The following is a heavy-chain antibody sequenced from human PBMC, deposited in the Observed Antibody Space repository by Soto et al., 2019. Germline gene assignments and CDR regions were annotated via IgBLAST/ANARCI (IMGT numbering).Heavy chain of an antibody. CDR1: GSNFGDYA. J-gene: IGHJ4*02. Sequence: GGSLRLSCAASGSNFGDYAMHWVRQTPGQGLEWVSGLNWNSVTPGYGDSVKGRFSISRDNGKYALYLQMTSLRPEDTALYYCVKDISGAYSGPNYDAWGQGALVTVSS. CDR3: VKDISGAYSGPNYDA. V-gene: IGHV3-9*01. CDR2: LNWNSVTP. D-gene: IGHD1-26*01.